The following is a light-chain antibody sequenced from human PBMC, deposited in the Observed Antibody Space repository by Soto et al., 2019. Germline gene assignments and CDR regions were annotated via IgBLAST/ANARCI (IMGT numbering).Light chain of an antibody. CDR1: SSDVGGYNY. CDR3: SSYTSSTTGV. J-gene: IGLJ1*01. Sequence: QSALTQPASVSGSPGQSIIISCTGTSSDVGGYNYGSWYQQHPGRAPKLMIYEVSNRPSGVSNRFSGSKSDNTASLTVSGLQADDEADYYCSSYTSSTTGVFGTGTKLTVL. CDR2: EVS. V-gene: IGLV2-14*01.